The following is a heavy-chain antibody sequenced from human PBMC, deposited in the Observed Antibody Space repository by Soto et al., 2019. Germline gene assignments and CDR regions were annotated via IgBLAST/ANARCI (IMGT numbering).Heavy chain of an antibody. CDR2: IKGDGSSP. J-gene: IGHJ4*02. D-gene: IGHD3-10*01. Sequence: EVQLVESGGGLVQPGGSLRLSCAASGLTFSNYWMHWVRQASGKGLVWVSRIKGDGSSPTYAGSVRGRFTISRDNAKSTLYLQMNDLRAEDTAIYYCASRDYGSGSPTDYWGQGTLVSVSS. CDR3: ASRDYGSGSPTDY. CDR1: GLTFSNYW. V-gene: IGHV3-74*01.